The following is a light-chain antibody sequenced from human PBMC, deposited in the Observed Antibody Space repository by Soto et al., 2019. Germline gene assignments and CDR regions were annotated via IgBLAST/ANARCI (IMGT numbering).Light chain of an antibody. J-gene: IGLJ2*01. V-gene: IGLV2-14*03. Sequence: QSVLTQPASVSGSPGQSITISCTGTSSDVGGYNYVSWYQQHPGKVPKLMIYDVSNRPSGVSNRFSGSKSGNTASLTISGLQAEDGADYYCSSYTSSSTVVFGGGTKLTVL. CDR1: SSDVGGYNY. CDR2: DVS. CDR3: SSYTSSSTVV.